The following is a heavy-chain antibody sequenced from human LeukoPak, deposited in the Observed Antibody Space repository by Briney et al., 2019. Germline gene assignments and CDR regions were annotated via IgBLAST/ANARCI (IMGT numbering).Heavy chain of an antibody. CDR1: GGSISSYY. Sequence: SEALSLTCTVSGGSISSYYWSWLRQPPGKGLEWIGYIYYSGSTSYNPSLRGRVTIPVDTSKNQFSLKLTSVTAADTAVYYCARRTGYYYGMDAWGQGTTVTVSS. CDR3: ARRTGYYYGMDA. J-gene: IGHJ6*02. V-gene: IGHV4-59*08. CDR2: IYYSGST.